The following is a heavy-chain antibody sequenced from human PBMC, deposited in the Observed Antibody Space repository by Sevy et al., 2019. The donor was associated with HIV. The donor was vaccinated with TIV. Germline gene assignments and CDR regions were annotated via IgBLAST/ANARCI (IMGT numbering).Heavy chain of an antibody. Sequence: GGSLRLSCAASGFTFSSYSMNWVRQAPGKGLEWVSSISSSSSYIYYADSVKGRFTISRDNSKNSLYLQMNSLRAVDTAVYYCARAGVPSYYYDRSGYRLDAFDIWGQGTMVTVSS. D-gene: IGHD3-22*01. CDR3: ARAGVPSYYYDRSGYRLDAFDI. J-gene: IGHJ3*02. CDR1: GFTFSSYS. V-gene: IGHV3-21*01. CDR2: ISSSSSYI.